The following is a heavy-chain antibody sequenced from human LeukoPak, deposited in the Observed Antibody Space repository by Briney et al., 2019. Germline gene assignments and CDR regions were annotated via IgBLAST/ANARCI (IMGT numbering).Heavy chain of an antibody. D-gene: IGHD6-13*01. CDR3: VKSSGSSWYMFDY. CDR1: GFTFSRYA. CDR2: VTSNGGST. Sequence: GSLRLSCSASGFTFSRYAMHWVRQAPGMGLEYVSGVTSNGGSTYYADSVKGRFTISRDNSKNTLYLQMSTLRAEDTAVYYCVKSSGSSWYMFDYWGQGTLVTVSS. V-gene: IGHV3-64D*09. J-gene: IGHJ4*02.